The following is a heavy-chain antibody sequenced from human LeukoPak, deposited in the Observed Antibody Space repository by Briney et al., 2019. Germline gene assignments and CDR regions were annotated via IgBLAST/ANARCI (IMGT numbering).Heavy chain of an antibody. V-gene: IGHV4-4*02. J-gene: IGHJ5*02. Sequence: SGTLSLACAVSGGSISSSNWWSWVRQPPGKGLEWIGEIYHSGSTNYNPSLKSRVTISVDTSKNQFSLKLSSVTAADTAVYYCARCGGMVRGVIWFDPWGQGTLVTVSS. D-gene: IGHD3-10*01. CDR1: GGSISSSNW. CDR3: ARCGGMVRGVIWFDP. CDR2: IYHSGST.